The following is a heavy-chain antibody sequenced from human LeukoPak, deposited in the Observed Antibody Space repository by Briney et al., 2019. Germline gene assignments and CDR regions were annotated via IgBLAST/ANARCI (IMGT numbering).Heavy chain of an antibody. CDR1: GGSVSSGSYY. CDR3: ARDSVIYFDY. CDR2: IYYSEST. V-gene: IGHV4-61*01. D-gene: IGHD2-21*01. Sequence: SETLSLTCTVSGGSVSSGSYYWSWIRQPPGKGLEWIGYIYYSESTNYNPSLKSRVTISVDTSKNQFSLKLSSVTAADTAVYYCARDSVIYFDYWGQGTLVTVSS. J-gene: IGHJ4*02.